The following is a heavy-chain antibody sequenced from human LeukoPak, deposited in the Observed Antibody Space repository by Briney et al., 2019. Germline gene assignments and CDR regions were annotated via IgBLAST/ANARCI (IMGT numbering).Heavy chain of an antibody. J-gene: IGHJ3*02. CDR1: GFTFSSYS. V-gene: IGHV3-48*01. Sequence: GGSLRLSCAASGFTFSSYSMNWVRQAPGKGLEWVSYISSSSSTIYYADSVKGRFTISRDNAKNSLYLQMNSLRAEDTAVYYCARRYYDSPAEEDAFDIWGQGTMVTVSS. D-gene: IGHD3-22*01. CDR3: ARRYYDSPAEEDAFDI. CDR2: ISSSSSTI.